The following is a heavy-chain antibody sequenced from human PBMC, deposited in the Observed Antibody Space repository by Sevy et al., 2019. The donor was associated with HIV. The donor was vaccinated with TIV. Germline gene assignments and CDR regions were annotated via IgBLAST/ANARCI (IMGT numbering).Heavy chain of an antibody. CDR1: GFTFSDYY. J-gene: IGHJ6*02. V-gene: IGHV3-11*01. D-gene: IGHD4-17*01. CDR3: ARDHVKDGDLGDYYYYAMDV. CDR2: ISGSDSTI. Sequence: GGSLRLSCAASGFTFSDYYMSWIRQAPGKGLEWLSYISGSDSTIYYADSVKGRFIISRDNSKNSLYLQMNSLRAEDTAVYYCARDHVKDGDLGDYYYYAMDVWGQGTTVTVSS.